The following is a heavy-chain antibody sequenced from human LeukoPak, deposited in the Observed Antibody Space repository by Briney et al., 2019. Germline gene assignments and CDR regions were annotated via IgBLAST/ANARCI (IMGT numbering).Heavy chain of an antibody. Sequence: QPGGSLRLSCAASGFTFGTYAMNWVRQAPGKGLEWVSTISGDGTFTKYADSVKGRFTISRDNARNTLYLQMSGLRAEDTAVYYCVKGYCSGAGCDFGDYWGQGTLVSVSS. CDR1: GFTFGTYA. D-gene: IGHD2-15*01. CDR3: VKGYCSGAGCDFGDY. J-gene: IGHJ4*02. CDR2: ISGDGTFT. V-gene: IGHV3-23*01.